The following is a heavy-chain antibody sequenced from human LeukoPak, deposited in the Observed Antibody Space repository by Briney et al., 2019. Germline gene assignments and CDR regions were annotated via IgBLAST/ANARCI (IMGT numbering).Heavy chain of an antibody. D-gene: IGHD6-13*01. CDR2: MIHSGST. V-gene: IGHV4-34*12. CDR1: GGSFSGYS. Sequence: PSETLSLTCAVYGGSFSGYSWSRIRQPPGKGLEWVGEMIHSGSTNYNPSLKSRVTISVDTSKNQFSLKVSSVTAADTAVYYCARSMVLIAAAGKGFDYWGQGTLVTVSS. J-gene: IGHJ4*02. CDR3: ARSMVLIAAAGKGFDY.